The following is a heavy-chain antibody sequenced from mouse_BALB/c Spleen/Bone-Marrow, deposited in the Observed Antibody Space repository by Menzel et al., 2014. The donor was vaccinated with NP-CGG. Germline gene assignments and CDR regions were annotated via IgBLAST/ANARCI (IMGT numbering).Heavy chain of an antibody. J-gene: IGHJ2*01. CDR1: GYTFSNYW. D-gene: IGHD3-1*01. CDR3: TTLARNNFDY. V-gene: IGHV1-5*01. Sequence: VQLQQSGTVLARPGVAVKMSCKASGYTFSNYWMHWIKQRPGQGLEWIGTIHPGNSDTTYNQKFKGKAKLTAVTSTSTAYMELSSLTNEDSAVYYCTTLARNNFDYWGQGTTLTVSS. CDR2: IHPGNSDT.